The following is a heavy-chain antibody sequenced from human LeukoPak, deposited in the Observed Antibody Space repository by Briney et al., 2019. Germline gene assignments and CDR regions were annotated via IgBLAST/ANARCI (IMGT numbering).Heavy chain of an antibody. D-gene: IGHD2-2*02. J-gene: IGHJ5*02. CDR2: LSYDGSNK. CDR3: AKDHGRRYCSSTSCYTPDNWFDP. CDR1: GFTFSFYG. Sequence: PGGSLRLSCAASGFTFSFYGIHWVRQAPGKGLEWVAVLSYDGSNKFYADSVKGRFTISRDNSKNTLYLQMNSLRAEDTAVYYCAKDHGRRYCSSTSCYTPDNWFDPWGQGTLVTVSS. V-gene: IGHV3-30*18.